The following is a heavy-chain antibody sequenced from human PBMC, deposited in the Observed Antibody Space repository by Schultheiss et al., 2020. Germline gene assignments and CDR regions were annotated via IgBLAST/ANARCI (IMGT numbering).Heavy chain of an antibody. D-gene: IGHD2-15*01. CDR3: AKDRGYCSGGSCYYLDY. CDR1: GFTFSTYG. CDR2: MTSSGPYM. J-gene: IGHJ4*02. Sequence: GGSLRLSCAASGFTFSTYGMNWVRQAPGKGLEWVSSMTSSGPYMYYAGSVKGRFTISRDNAMNSLYLQMNSLSAEDTAVYYCAKDRGYCSGGSCYYLDYWGQGTLVTVSS. V-gene: IGHV3-21*01.